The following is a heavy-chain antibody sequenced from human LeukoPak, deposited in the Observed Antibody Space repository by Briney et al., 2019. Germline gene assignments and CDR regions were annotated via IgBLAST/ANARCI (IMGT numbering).Heavy chain of an antibody. CDR1: GGSISSSSYY. J-gene: IGHJ5*02. D-gene: IGHD2-2*01. V-gene: IGHV4-39*07. CDR2: IYYSGST. Sequence: SETLSLTCTVSGGSISSSSYYWGWIRQPPGKGLEWIGSIYYSGSTYYNPSLKSRVTISVDTSKNQFSLKLSSVTAADTAVYYCATRGGCSSTSCYNWFDPWGQGTLVNVSS. CDR3: ATRGGCSSTSCYNWFDP.